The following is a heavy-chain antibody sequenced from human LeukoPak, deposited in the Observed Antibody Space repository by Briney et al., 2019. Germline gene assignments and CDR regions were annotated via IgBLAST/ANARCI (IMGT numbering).Heavy chain of an antibody. J-gene: IGHJ4*02. V-gene: IGHV3-7*01. CDR3: ATDRGWFVLDY. Sequence: PGGSLRLSCAASGFTFSSYWMSWVRQAPGKGLQWVANIKEDGSEKYFVDSVKGRFSISRDNAKNSVYLHMNSLRVEDTAVYYCATDRGWFVLDYWGQGSLVTVSS. D-gene: IGHD2-15*01. CDR2: IKEDGSEK. CDR1: GFTFSSYW.